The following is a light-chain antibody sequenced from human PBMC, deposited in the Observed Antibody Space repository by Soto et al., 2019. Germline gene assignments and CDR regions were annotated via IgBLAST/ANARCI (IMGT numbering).Light chain of an antibody. CDR3: CSYVGSQTSWM. Sequence: QSVLTQPASVSGSPGQSITISCTGSSSNVGSYEFVSWYQQHPGKAPKLMIYEGNKRPSGVSNRFSGSESANTASLTISGLQAEDEADYYCCSYVGSQTSWMFGRGTKLTVL. J-gene: IGLJ3*02. V-gene: IGLV2-23*01. CDR1: SSNVGSYEF. CDR2: EGN.